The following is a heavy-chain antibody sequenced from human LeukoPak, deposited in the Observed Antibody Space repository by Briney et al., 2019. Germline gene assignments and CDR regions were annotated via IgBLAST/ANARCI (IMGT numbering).Heavy chain of an antibody. Sequence: SETLSLTCTVSGGSISSYYWSWIRQPPGKGLEWIGYTYYSGSTNYNPSLKSRVTISVDTSKNQFSLKLSSLTAADTVVYYCTRTGTFHRQFDYWGQGTLVTVSS. CDR3: TRTGTFHRQFDY. V-gene: IGHV4-59*01. D-gene: IGHD1-7*01. CDR2: TYYSGST. CDR1: GGSISSYY. J-gene: IGHJ4*02.